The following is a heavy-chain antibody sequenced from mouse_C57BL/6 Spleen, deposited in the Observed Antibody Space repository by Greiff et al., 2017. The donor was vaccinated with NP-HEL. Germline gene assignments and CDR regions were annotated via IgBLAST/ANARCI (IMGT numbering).Heavy chain of an antibody. V-gene: IGHV1-82*01. D-gene: IGHD1-1*01. CDR3: ARDYYGSSFYWYFDV. CDR1: GYAFSSSW. CDR2: IYPGDGDT. J-gene: IGHJ1*03. Sequence: QVQLKQSGPELVKPGASVKISCKASGYAFSSSWMNWVKQRPGKGLEWIGRIYPGDGDTDYNGKFKGKATLTADKTSSTAYMQRSSLTSEDSAVYFCARDYYGSSFYWYFDVWGTVTTVTVSS.